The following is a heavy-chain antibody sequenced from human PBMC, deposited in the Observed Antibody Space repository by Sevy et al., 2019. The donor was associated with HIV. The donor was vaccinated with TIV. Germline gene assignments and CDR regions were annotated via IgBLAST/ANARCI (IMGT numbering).Heavy chain of an antibody. J-gene: IGHJ4*02. CDR1: GFTFSYYN. CDR3: ASPLHYYDSPSAY. CDR2: ISSGSSYV. Sequence: GGSLRVSCAASGFTFSYYNMNWVRQAPGKGLEWVSSISSGSSYVYHADSVKGRFTISRDNAKNSLYLQMNSLRTEDTAVYYCASPLHYYDSPSAYWGQGTQVTVSS. D-gene: IGHD3-22*01. V-gene: IGHV3-21*01.